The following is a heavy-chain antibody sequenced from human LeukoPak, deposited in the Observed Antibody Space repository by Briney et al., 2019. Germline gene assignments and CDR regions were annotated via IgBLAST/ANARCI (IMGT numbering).Heavy chain of an antibody. V-gene: IGHV4-39*01. CDR2: IYYSETT. CDR3: ARQRADYYYYYVDV. CDR1: GGSINSANYY. J-gene: IGHJ6*03. Sequence: SETLSLTYTVSGGSINSANYYWGWLRQPPGKGLEWIGSIYYSETTYDNPSLKSRVTISIETSKNQFSLKLGSVTASDTAVYYCARQRADYYYYYVDVWGKGTTVAVS.